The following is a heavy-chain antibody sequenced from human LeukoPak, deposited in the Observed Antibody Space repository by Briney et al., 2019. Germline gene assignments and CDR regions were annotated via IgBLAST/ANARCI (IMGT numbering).Heavy chain of an antibody. Sequence: SETLSLTCSVSGGSISTYYWSWIRQPPGKGLEWIGNIYRSGNTNYNPSLKSRVTMSVDTSKNHFSLKLTSVTADDTAVYFCARGLMMAVAGRGEFHYWGQGTLVTVSS. CDR1: GGSISTYY. J-gene: IGHJ4*02. V-gene: IGHV4-4*08. CDR3: ARGLMMAVAGRGEFHY. D-gene: IGHD6-13*01. CDR2: IYRSGNT.